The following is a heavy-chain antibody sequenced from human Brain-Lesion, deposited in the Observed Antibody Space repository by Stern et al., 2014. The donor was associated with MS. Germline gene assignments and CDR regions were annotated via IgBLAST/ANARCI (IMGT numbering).Heavy chain of an antibody. Sequence: QVQLVQSEAEVKKPGASVKVSCKTSGYIFTGYYIHWVRQAPGQGLEWMAWINPNTGGTKYAQKFQGRVTMSRETSISTAYVELSSLTSDDTAVYYCARDQRGITIFGVVTDYYYLGMDVWGQGTTVTVSS. CDR2: INPNTGGT. J-gene: IGHJ6*02. CDR3: ARDQRGITIFGVVTDYYYLGMDV. D-gene: IGHD3-3*01. CDR1: GYIFTGYY. V-gene: IGHV1-2*02.